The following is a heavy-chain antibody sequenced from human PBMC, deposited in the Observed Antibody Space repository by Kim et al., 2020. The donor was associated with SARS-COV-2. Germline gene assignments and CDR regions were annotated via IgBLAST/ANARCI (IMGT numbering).Heavy chain of an antibody. Sequence: VQGRLTISRGNAKNALYLQMDSLRAEDTAVYYCAKRQYYYDSSGSNYFDYWGQGTLVTVSS. V-gene: IGHV3-23*01. CDR3: AKRQYYYDSSGSNYFDY. J-gene: IGHJ4*02. D-gene: IGHD3-22*01.